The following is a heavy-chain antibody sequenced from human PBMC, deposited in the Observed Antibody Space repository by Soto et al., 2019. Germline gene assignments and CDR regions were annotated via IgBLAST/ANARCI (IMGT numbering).Heavy chain of an antibody. V-gene: IGHV4-34*01. D-gene: IGHD4-4*01. CDR3: ARLQFYYYYGMDV. CDR2: INHSGST. Sequence: SETLSLTCAVYGGSFSGYYWGWIRQPPGKGLEWIGEINHSGSTNYNPSLKSRVTISVDTSKNQFSLKPSSVTAADTAVYYCARLQFYYYYGMDVWGQGTTVTVSS. J-gene: IGHJ6*02. CDR1: GGSFSGYY.